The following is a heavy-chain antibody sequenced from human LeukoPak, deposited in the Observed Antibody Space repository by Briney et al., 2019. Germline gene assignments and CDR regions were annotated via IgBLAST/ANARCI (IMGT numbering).Heavy chain of an antibody. CDR3: ARGQYYDFWSGYFLDV. CDR1: GGSFSGYY. J-gene: IGHJ6*04. D-gene: IGHD3-3*01. Sequence: PSETLSLTCAVYGGSFSGYYWSWIRQPPGKGLEWIGEINHSGSTNYNPSLKSRATITVDTSKNQFSLKLSSVTAADTAVYYCARGQYYDFWSGYFLDVWGKGTTVTVSS. CDR2: INHSGST. V-gene: IGHV4-34*01.